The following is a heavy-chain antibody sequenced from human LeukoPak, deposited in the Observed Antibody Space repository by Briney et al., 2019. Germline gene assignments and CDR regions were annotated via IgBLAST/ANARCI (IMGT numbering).Heavy chain of an antibody. Sequence: PGGSLRLSCAASGFFFSGYYMSWMRQAPGKGLEWVSYIDGSSSNMYYADSVKGRFTISRDNAKNSLYLQMNSLRGEDTAVYYCAKVSYGSAHYYGMDVWGQGTTVTVSS. D-gene: IGHD5-18*01. CDR3: AKVSYGSAHYYGMDV. CDR2: IDGSSSNM. CDR1: GFFFSGYY. J-gene: IGHJ6*02. V-gene: IGHV3-11*01.